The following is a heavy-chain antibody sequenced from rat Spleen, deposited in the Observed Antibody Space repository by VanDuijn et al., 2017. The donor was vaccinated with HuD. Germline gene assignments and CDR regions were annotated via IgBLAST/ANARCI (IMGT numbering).Heavy chain of an antibody. V-gene: IGHV5-31*01. J-gene: IGHJ3*01. CDR3: TRDEYN. CDR1: GFTFNNYW. Sequence: EVQLVESGGGLVQPGRSLKLSCVASGFTFNNYWMTWIRQAPGQGLEWVSSISSGGVNTYYSDSVKGRFTISRDNAKNTQYLQMDSLRSEDTATYYCTRDEYNWGQGTLVTVSS. D-gene: IGHD1-5*01. CDR2: ISSGGVNT.